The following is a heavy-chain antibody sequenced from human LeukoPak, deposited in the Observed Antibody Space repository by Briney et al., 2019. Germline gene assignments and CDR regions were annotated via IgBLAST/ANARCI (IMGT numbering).Heavy chain of an antibody. Sequence: ASVKVSCKVSGYTLTELSMHWVRQAPGKGLEWMGGFDPEDGETIYAQKFQGRATMTEDTSTDTAYMELSSLRSEDTAVYYCATGYYYVSSGSYYFDYWGQGTLVTVSS. CDR1: GYTLTELS. D-gene: IGHD3-22*01. J-gene: IGHJ4*02. CDR2: FDPEDGET. V-gene: IGHV1-24*01. CDR3: ATGYYYVSSGSYYFDY.